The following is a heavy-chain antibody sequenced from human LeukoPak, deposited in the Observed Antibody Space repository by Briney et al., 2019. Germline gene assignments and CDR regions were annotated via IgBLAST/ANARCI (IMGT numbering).Heavy chain of an antibody. Sequence: SQTLSLTCTVSGASISSGEYYWSWIRQPAGKGLEWIGRIYTSGSTNYNPSLKSRVTISVDTSKNQFSLKLSSVTAADTAMYYCAREAYDVLTSDWFDPWGQGTLVTVSS. D-gene: IGHD3-9*01. V-gene: IGHV4-61*02. J-gene: IGHJ5*02. CDR2: IYTSGST. CDR1: GASISSGEYY. CDR3: AREAYDVLTSDWFDP.